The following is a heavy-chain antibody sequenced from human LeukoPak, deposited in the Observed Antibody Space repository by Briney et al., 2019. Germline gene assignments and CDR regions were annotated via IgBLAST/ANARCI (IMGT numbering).Heavy chain of an antibody. J-gene: IGHJ6*03. V-gene: IGHV3-9*03. Sequence: GGSLRLSCAASGFTFDDYAMQWVRQAPGKGLEWVSGISWNSGSIGYADSVKGRFTISRDNAKNSLFLQMNSLRAEDMAVYYCAKGYSSSYTAYMDVWGKGTTVTVSS. CDR1: GFTFDDYA. D-gene: IGHD6-6*01. CDR2: ISWNSGSI. CDR3: AKGYSSSYTAYMDV.